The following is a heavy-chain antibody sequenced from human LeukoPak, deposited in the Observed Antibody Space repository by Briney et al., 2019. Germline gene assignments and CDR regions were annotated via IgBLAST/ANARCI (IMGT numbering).Heavy chain of an antibody. CDR3: ARDGSFGVVTPFYYYYMDV. V-gene: IGHV1-2*02. Sequence: ASVKVSCKASGYTFTGYYMHWVRQAPGQGLEWMGWINPNSGSTNYAQKFQGRVTMTRDTSISTAYMELSRLRSDDTAVYYCARDGSFGVVTPFYYYYMDVWGKGTTVTVSS. CDR2: INPNSGST. D-gene: IGHD3-3*01. CDR1: GYTFTGYY. J-gene: IGHJ6*03.